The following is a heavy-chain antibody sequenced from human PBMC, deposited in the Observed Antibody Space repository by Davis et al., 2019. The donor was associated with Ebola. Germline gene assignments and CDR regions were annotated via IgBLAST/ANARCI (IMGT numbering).Heavy chain of an antibody. Sequence: PGGSLRLSCAASGFSFSSYAMSWVRQAPGKGLEWVSAISKSADTSNYAASVKGRFTISRDNSKNTLYLQMNNLRAEDTDVYYCARLFDYRTIYDYWGQGTLITVST. D-gene: IGHD4-11*01. CDR2: ISKSADTS. CDR3: ARLFDYRTIYDY. J-gene: IGHJ4*02. CDR1: GFSFSSYA. V-gene: IGHV3-23*01.